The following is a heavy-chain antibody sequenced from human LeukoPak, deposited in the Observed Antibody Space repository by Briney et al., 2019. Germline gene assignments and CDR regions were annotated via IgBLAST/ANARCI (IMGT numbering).Heavy chain of an antibody. D-gene: IGHD4-23*01. V-gene: IGHV4-39*07. CDR2: INHSGST. J-gene: IGHJ3*02. Sequence: NPSETLSLTCTVSGGSISSSSYYWSWIRQPPGKGLEWIGEINHSGSTNYNPSLKSRVTISVDTSKNQFSLKLSSVTAADTAVYYCARVNSAPLAFDIWGQGTMVTVSS. CDR3: ARVNSAPLAFDI. CDR1: GGSISSSSYY.